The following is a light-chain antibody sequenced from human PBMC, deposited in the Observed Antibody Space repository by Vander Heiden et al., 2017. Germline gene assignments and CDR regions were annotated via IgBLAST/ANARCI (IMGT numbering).Light chain of an antibody. J-gene: IGKJ2*01. CDR1: QSVLYSSNNENY. CDR2: WAS. V-gene: IGKV4-1*01. CDR3: QQYYSSPYT. Sequence: DILMTQSPDSLAVSLGERATINCKSSQSVLYSSNNENYLAWYQQKPGQPPKLLIYWASTRESGVPDRFSGGGSGTDFTLTISSLQAEDVAVYYCQQYYSSPYTFGQGTKLEIK.